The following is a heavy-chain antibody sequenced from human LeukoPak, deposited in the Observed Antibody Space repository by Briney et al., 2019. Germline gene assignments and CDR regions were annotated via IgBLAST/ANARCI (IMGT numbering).Heavy chain of an antibody. V-gene: IGHV4-4*07. CDR1: GGSISSYY. CDR3: AREAPRKYSSRYYLDY. J-gene: IGHJ4*02. CDR2: IYTSGST. D-gene: IGHD6-19*01. Sequence: SETLSLTCTVSGGSISSYYWSWIRQPAGKGLEWIGRIYTSGSTNYNPSLKSRVTMSVDTSKNQFSLKLSSVTAADTAVYYCAREAPRKYSSRYYLDYWGQGTLVTVSS.